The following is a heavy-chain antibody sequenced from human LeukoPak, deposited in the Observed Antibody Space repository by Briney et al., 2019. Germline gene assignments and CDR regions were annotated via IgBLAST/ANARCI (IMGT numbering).Heavy chain of an antibody. V-gene: IGHV1-69*05. CDR1: GGTFRNYA. D-gene: IGHD3-3*01. CDR3: AKGVTIFGVPTPHDAFDI. J-gene: IGHJ3*02. CDR2: IIPISATA. Sequence: VASVKVSCKASGGTFRNYAVSWVRQAPGQRLEWMGGIIPISATANYAQKFQDRVTITTDESTGTAYMELSSLRSEDSALYYCAKGVTIFGVPTPHDAFDIWGQGTMVTASS.